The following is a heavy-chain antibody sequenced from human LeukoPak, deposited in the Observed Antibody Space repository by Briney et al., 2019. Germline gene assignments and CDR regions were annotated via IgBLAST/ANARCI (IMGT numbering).Heavy chain of an antibody. CDR3: AELGITMIGGV. V-gene: IGHV3-11*04. J-gene: IGHJ6*04. Sequence: PGGSLRLSCATSGFTFSDYYMTWIRQAPGKGLECVSYITSSGSTIYYADSVKGRFTISRDNAKNSLYLQMNSLRAEDTAVYYCAELGITMIGGVWGKGTTVTISS. CDR2: ITSSGSTI. D-gene: IGHD3-10*02. CDR1: GFTFSDYY.